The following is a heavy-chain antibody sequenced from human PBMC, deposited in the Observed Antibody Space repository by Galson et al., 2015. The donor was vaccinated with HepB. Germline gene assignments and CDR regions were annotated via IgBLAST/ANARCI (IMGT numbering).Heavy chain of an antibody. Sequence: SLRLSCAASGFSFSSYGMHWVRQAPGKGLEWVADISYDDGSYKYYADSVKGRFTISRDNSKNTLYLQMNSLRAEDTAVYFCAKPDRYYDIRGYNYFDYWGQGTPVTVSS. D-gene: IGHD3-22*01. CDR1: GFSFSSYG. V-gene: IGHV3-30*18. CDR2: ISYDDGSYK. J-gene: IGHJ4*02. CDR3: AKPDRYYDIRGYNYFDY.